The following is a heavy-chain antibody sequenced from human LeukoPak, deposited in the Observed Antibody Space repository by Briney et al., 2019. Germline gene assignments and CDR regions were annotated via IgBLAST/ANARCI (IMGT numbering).Heavy chain of an antibody. D-gene: IGHD5-18*01. J-gene: IGHJ4*02. CDR1: GFTFGSNV. CDR2: ISGSDGST. Sequence: GGSLRLSCAASGFTFGSNVMIWVRQAPGKGLEWVSAISGSDGSTDYADSVKGRFTISRDNSKNTLYLQMNSLRAEDTALYYCAKDRSDTTMVYAIDYWGQGTLVTVSS. CDR3: AKDRSDTTMVYAIDY. V-gene: IGHV3-23*01.